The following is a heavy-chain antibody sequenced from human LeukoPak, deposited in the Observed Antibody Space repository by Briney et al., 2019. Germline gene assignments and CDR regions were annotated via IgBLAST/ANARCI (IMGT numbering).Heavy chain of an antibody. V-gene: IGHV3-30*02. Sequence: GGSLRLSCAASGFVLSDYGMHWVLQAPGKGLEWVAFVRNDGSNEYYVGSVKGRFTISRDKSKNTLYLQMNSLRAEDTAVYSCAKESDSGYHSEGPKNWGLGTLVTVSS. CDR1: GFVLSDYG. J-gene: IGHJ4*02. D-gene: IGHD5-12*01. CDR3: AKESDSGYHSEGPKN. CDR2: VRNDGSNE.